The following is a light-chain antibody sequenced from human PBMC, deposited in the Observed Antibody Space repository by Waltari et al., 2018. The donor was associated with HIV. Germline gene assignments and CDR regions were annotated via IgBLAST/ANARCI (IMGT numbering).Light chain of an antibody. CDR3: QQYFSPPPLT. Sequence: DIVLTQSPATLSLSPGERATLSCRASQNVDNYLAWYQQKPGQAPRLLIYDASNRATGIPARFSGSGAGTDFTLTISSLEPEDFAVYYCQQYFSPPPLTFGGGTKVEIK. CDR1: QNVDNY. V-gene: IGKV3D-11*02. CDR2: DAS. J-gene: IGKJ4*01.